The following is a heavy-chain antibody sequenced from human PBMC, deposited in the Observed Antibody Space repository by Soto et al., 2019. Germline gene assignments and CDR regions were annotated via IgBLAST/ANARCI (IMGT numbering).Heavy chain of an antibody. V-gene: IGHV3-74*01. CDR3: TRSITGYSYADT. J-gene: IGHJ5*02. CDR2: INSDGSST. D-gene: IGHD5-18*01. CDR1: GFTFTSYW. Sequence: PXGSLRLSCAASGFTFTSYWMHWVRKAPGKGLVWVSRINSDGSSTVYVDSVKGRFTISRDNAKNTLYLQMNSMRAEDTAVYYCTRSITGYSYADTWGQGTLVTVSS.